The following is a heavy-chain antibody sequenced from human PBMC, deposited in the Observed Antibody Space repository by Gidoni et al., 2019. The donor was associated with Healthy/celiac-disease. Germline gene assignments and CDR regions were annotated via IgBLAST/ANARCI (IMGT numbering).Heavy chain of an antibody. CDR2: IIPIFGTA. V-gene: IGHV1-69*06. CDR1: GGTFSSYA. Sequence: QVQLVQSGAEVKKPGSSVKVSCKASGGTFSSYAIRWVRQSPGQGLEWMGGIIPIFGTANYAQKFQDRFTITADKSTSTAYMELSSLRSEDTAVYYCARDRPVAAGYFDLWGRGTLVTVSS. J-gene: IGHJ2*01. D-gene: IGHD6-13*01. CDR3: ARDRPVAAGYFDL.